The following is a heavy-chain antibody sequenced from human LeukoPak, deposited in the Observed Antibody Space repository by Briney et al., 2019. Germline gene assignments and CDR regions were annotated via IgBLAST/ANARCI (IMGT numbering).Heavy chain of an antibody. D-gene: IGHD3-22*01. Sequence: GGSLRLSCAASGFTFSNYAMSWVRQAPGKGLEWASSIRGSGGSTYYADSVKGRFTISRDNSKNTLYLQMNSLRAEDTAVYYCAKAWVLIVVVTFDAFDIWGQGTMVTVSS. CDR3: AKAWVLIVVVTFDAFDI. CDR2: IRGSGGST. CDR1: GFTFSNYA. V-gene: IGHV3-23*01. J-gene: IGHJ3*02.